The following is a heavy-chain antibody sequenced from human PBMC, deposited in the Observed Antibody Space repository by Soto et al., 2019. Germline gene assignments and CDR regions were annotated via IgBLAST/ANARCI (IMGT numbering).Heavy chain of an antibody. V-gene: IGHV5-51*01. J-gene: IGHJ3*01. CDR2: IYPDDSDS. CDR3: ARQTHYGSSAKRGFDV. Sequence: GESLKISCKGSVYSFTSYWIGWVRQMPGKGLEWMGIIYPDDSDSRYSPSFQGQVTISADKSISTAYLQWSSLKASDTAMHYCARQTHYGSSAKRGFDVWGQGTMVTVSS. CDR1: VYSFTSYW. D-gene: IGHD3-22*01.